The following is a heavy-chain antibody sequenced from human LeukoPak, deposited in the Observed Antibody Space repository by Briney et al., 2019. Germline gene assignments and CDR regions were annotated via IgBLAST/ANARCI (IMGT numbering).Heavy chain of an antibody. CDR2: MNPNSGNT. J-gene: IGHJ5*02. V-gene: IGHV1-8*01. CDR3: ARADGWLDP. Sequence: GASVKVSCKASAYTFTSYDINWVRQATGQGLEWMGWMNPNSGNTGYAQKFQGRVTMTRNTSISTAYMELFSLTSEDTVVYYCARADGWLDPWGQGTLATVST. CDR1: AYTFTSYD.